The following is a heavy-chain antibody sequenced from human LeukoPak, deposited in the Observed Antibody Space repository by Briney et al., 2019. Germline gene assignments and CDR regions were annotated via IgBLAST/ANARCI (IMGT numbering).Heavy chain of an antibody. CDR1: GRSFSGYY. Sequence: SETLSLTCGVSGRSFSGYYWSWIRQSPGKGLEWIGQILHTGNTNYNPSLESRVTISIDTSKNQFSLKLSSVTAADTGVYFCARGGALPYNDYIWGRYRSHPFDYWGQGTLVTVSS. CDR2: ILHTGNT. V-gene: IGHV4-34*01. CDR3: ARGGALPYNDYIWGRYRSHPFDY. J-gene: IGHJ4*02. D-gene: IGHD3-16*02.